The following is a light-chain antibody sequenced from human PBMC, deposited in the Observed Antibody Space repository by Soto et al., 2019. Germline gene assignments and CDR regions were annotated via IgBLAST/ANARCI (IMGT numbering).Light chain of an antibody. CDR2: KAS. CDR1: QTISSW. Sequence: DIQMTQSPSTLSGSVGDRVTNTCRASQTISSWLAWYQQKPVKAPKLLIYKASTLKSGVPSRFSGSGSGTEFTPTISSLQPDDFATYYCQHYNSYSEAFGQGTKVDIK. V-gene: IGKV1-5*03. J-gene: IGKJ1*01. CDR3: QHYNSYSEA.